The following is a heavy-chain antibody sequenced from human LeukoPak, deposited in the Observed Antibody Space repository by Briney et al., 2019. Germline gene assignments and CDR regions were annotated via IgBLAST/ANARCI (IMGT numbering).Heavy chain of an antibody. CDR2: ITSSSSTI. D-gene: IGHD3-10*01. CDR3: ARNARITMVRGAPYYMDV. V-gene: IGHV3-48*01. Sequence: PGGSLRLSCAASGFTFSTYSMNWVRQAPGKGLEWLSYITSSSSTIYYADSVKGRFTISRDNAKNSLYLQMNSLRAEDTAVYYCARNARITMVRGAPYYMDVWGKGTTVTVSS. CDR1: GFTFSTYS. J-gene: IGHJ6*03.